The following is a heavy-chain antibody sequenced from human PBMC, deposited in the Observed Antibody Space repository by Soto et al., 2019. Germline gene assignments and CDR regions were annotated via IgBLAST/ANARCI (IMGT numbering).Heavy chain of an antibody. J-gene: IGHJ4*02. D-gene: IGHD2-8*01. V-gene: IGHV3-7*01. CDR2: IKEDGSEK. Sequence: EVQLVESGGGLVQPGGSLRLSCAASGFTLSRYWMSWVRQAPGKGLEWVANIKEDGSEKYYVDSVKGRFTISRDNAENSLYLQMNSLRADDTALYYCARGVYAFDYWGPGTLVTFSS. CDR1: GFTLSRYW. CDR3: ARGVYAFDY.